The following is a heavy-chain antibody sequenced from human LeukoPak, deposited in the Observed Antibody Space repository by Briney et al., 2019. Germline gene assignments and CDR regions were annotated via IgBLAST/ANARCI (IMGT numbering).Heavy chain of an antibody. D-gene: IGHD3-22*01. Sequence: GSLRLSCAASGFTFSSYGMHWVRQPPGKGLEWIGSIYYSGSTYYNPSLKSRVTISVDTSKNQFSLKLSSVTAADTAVYYCARDGYYDSSGLRPFDPWGQGTLVTVSS. CDR2: IYYSGST. J-gene: IGHJ5*02. V-gene: IGHV4-39*07. CDR3: ARDGYYDSSGLRPFDP. CDR1: GFTFSSYG.